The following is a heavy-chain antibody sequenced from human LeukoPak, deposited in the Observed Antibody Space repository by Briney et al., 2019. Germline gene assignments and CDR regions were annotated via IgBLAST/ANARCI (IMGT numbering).Heavy chain of an antibody. V-gene: IGHV3-23*01. CDR1: GFTFSRFA. CDR2: LSDTGVGT. CDR3: AKGHSSGWYKPSNFFDY. J-gene: IGHJ4*02. D-gene: IGHD6-19*01. Sequence: GGSLRLSCAASGFTFSRFAMAWVRQAPGKGLEWVSTLSDTGVGTYYADSVKGRFTISRDNSKNTLYLQINSLRAEDTAVYYCAKGHSSGWYKPSNFFDYWGQGTQVTVSS.